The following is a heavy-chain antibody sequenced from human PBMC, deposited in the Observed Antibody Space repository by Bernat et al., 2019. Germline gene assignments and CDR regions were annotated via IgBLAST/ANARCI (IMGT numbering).Heavy chain of an antibody. CDR3: AKEIAVAGTAFDY. D-gene: IGHD6-19*01. CDR2: IRYDGSNK. J-gene: IGHJ4*02. Sequence: VQLVESGGGVVQPGGSLRLSCAASGFTFSSYGMHWVRQAPGKGLEWVAFIRYDGSNKYYADSVKGRFTISRDNSKNTLYLQMNSLRAEDTAVYYCAKEIAVAGTAFDYWGQGTLVTVSS. CDR1: GFTFSSYG. V-gene: IGHV3-30*02.